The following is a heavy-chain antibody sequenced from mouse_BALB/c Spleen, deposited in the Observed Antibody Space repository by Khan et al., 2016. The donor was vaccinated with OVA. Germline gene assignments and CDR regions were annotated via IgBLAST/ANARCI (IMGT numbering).Heavy chain of an antibody. CDR2: IYPGTDNS. D-gene: IGHD3-2*02. J-gene: IGHJ2*01. Sequence: QVQLQQPGAELVRPGASVKLSCKTSGYIFTSYWIHWVKQRSGQGLEWIARIYPGTDNSYYNEKFKDKATLTADKSSSTAYMQLSSLKSEDSDVYVCAREEALYHFDHGGQGTTPTVSS. CDR3: AREEALYHFDH. V-gene: IGHV1S132*01. CDR1: GYIFTSYW.